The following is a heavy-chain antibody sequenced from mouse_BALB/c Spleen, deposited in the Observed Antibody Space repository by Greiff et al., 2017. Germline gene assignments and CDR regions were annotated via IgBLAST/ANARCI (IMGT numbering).Heavy chain of an antibody. CDR2: ISSGSSTI. Sequence: EVMLVESGGGLVQPGGSRKLSCAASGFTFSSFGMHWVRQAPEKGLEWVAYISSGSSTIYYADTVKGRFTISRDNPKNTLFLQMTSLRSEDTAMYYCARNDCYYGTVDYWGQGTTLTVSS. V-gene: IGHV5-17*02. J-gene: IGHJ2*01. D-gene: IGHD2-3*01. CDR1: GFTFSSFG. CDR3: ARNDCYYGTVDY.